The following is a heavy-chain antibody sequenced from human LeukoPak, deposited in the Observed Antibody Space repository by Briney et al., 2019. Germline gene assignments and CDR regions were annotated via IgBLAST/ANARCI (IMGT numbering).Heavy chain of an antibody. V-gene: IGHV1-2*03. CDR3: ARGGYRDNWTGAFDI. D-gene: IGHD1-20*01. J-gene: IGHJ3*02. CDR2: INPNSGGT. Sequence: LEASVKVSCKASGYTFTGYYMHWVRQAPGQGLEWMGWINPNSGGTNYAQKFQGRVTMTRDTSISTAYMELSRLRSDDTAVYYCARGGYRDNWTGAFDIWGQGTMVTVSS. CDR1: GYTFTGYY.